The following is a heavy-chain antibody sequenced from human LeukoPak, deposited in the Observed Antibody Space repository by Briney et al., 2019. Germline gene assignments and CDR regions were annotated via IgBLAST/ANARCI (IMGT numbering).Heavy chain of an antibody. CDR3: ARYSGTYRDY. D-gene: IGHD1-26*01. J-gene: IGHJ4*02. V-gene: IGHV3-21*01. Sequence: GWSLRLSCAASGFTFSSYNMNWVRQAPGKGLEWVSSITSSSSYIFYADSVKGRFTISRDNAKNSLYLQLNDLRAEDTAVYYCARYSGTYRDYWGQGTLVTDPS. CDR1: GFTFSSYN. CDR2: ITSSSSYI.